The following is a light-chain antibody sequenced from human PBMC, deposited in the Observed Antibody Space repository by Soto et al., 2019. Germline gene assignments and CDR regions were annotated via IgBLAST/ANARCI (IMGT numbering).Light chain of an antibody. CDR1: SSNIGAGYD. CDR3: PAYDSSLSGSVV. Sequence: QSVLTQPPSVSGAPGQRVTISCTGSSSNIGAGYDVHWYQQLPGTAPKLLIYGNSNRPSGVPDRFSGSKSGTSASLAITGLQAEDEAEYYCPAYDSSLSGSVVFGGGTKLT. J-gene: IGLJ2*01. V-gene: IGLV1-40*01. CDR2: GNS.